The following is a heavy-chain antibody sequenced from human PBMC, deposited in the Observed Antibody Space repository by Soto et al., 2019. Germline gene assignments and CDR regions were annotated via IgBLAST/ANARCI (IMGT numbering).Heavy chain of an antibody. CDR1: GGSFSGYY. D-gene: IGHD3-3*01. CDR2: IDHSGYT. V-gene: IGHV4-34*01. CDR3: ARVRDWFDP. Sequence: SETLSVTCAVYGGSFSGYYWNWIRQPPGKGLEWIGEIDHSGYTNYSPSLKSRVTISVDTSKNQFSLRLTSVTAADTAVYYCARVRDWFDPWGQGTLVT. J-gene: IGHJ5*02.